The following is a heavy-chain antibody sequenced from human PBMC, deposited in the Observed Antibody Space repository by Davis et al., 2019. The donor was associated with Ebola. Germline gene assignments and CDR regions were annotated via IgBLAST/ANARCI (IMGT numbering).Heavy chain of an antibody. CDR2: ISYDGSNK. CDR3: AVGRKWLVPYFDY. V-gene: IGHV3-30-3*01. J-gene: IGHJ4*02. Sequence: GESLKISCAASGFSVSTKYMNWVRQAPGKGLEWVAVISYDGSNKYYADSVKGRFTISRDNSKNTLYLQMNSLRAEDTAVYYCAVGRKWLVPYFDYWGQGTLVTVSS. CDR1: GFSVSTKY. D-gene: IGHD6-19*01.